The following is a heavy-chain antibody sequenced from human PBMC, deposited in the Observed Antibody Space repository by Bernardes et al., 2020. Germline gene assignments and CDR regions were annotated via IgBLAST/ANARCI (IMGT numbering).Heavy chain of an antibody. V-gene: IGHV4-34*01. CDR1: GGSFSGYY. D-gene: IGHD6-6*01. Sequence: SETLSLTCAVYGGSFSGYYWSWIRQPPGKGLEWIGEINHSGSTNYNPSLKSRVTISVDTSKNQFSLKLSSVTAADTAVYYCARRRRGSSPRPFDYWGQGTLVTVSS. CDR3: ARRRRGSSPRPFDY. CDR2: INHSGST. J-gene: IGHJ4*02.